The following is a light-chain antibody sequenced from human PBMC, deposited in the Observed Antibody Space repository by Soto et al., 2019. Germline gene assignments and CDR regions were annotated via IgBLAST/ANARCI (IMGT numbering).Light chain of an antibody. V-gene: IGLV2-23*03. CDR2: EGT. CDR3: FSYAGSSTFV. CDR1: SSAVGSYDL. Sequence: QPASVSGSPGQSITISCTGTSSAVGSYDLVSWYQQHPGKAPKLMIYEGTQRPSGVSNRFSGSKSGSTASLTISGLQAEDEADYYCFSYAGSSTFVFGGGTKLTVL. J-gene: IGLJ2*01.